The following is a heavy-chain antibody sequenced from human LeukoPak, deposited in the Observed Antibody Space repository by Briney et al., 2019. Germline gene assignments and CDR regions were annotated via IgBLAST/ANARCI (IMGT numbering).Heavy chain of an antibody. V-gene: IGHV3-23*01. CDR1: QFIFSTYT. J-gene: IGHJ6*02. Sequence: GGSLRLSCAVSQFIFSTYTMTWVRQAPGKGLEWVSSISRGGGSTYYADSVKGRFIISRDSAENKVYLQMTSLRAEDTAVYYCVKDSYALDVWGQGTTVSVSS. CDR2: ISRGGGST. CDR3: VKDSYALDV.